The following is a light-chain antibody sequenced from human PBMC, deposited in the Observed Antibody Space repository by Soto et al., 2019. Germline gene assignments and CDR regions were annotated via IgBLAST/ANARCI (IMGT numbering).Light chain of an antibody. CDR1: SRHSSYI. CDR2: LEDSGNY. J-gene: IGLJ3*02. Sequence: SWAQSALGSSVKLTCTLSSRHSSYIIAWHQQQPGKAPRYLMKLEDSGNYNKGSGVPDRFSGSSSGADRYLTISNLQSEDEADYYCETWDSNTRVFGGGTKLTVL. V-gene: IGLV4-60*03. CDR3: ETWDSNTRV.